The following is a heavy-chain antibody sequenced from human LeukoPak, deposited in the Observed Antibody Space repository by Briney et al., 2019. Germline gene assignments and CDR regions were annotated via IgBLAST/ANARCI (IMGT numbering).Heavy chain of an antibody. CDR3: ARGKIRYFDWLS. J-gene: IGHJ4*02. Sequence: SETLSPTCTVSGGSISSSSYYWGWIRQPPGKGLEWIGSIYYSGSTYYNPSLKSRVTISVDTSKNQFSLKLSSVTAADTAVYYCARGKIRYFDWLSWGQGTLVTVSS. V-gene: IGHV4-39*07. D-gene: IGHD3-9*01. CDR1: GGSISSSSYY. CDR2: IYYSGST.